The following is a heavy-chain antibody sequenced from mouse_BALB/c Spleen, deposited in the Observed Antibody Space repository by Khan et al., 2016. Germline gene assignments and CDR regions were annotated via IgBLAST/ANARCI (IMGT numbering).Heavy chain of an antibody. J-gene: IGHJ4*01. CDR1: GDSITSGY. D-gene: IGHD1-1*01. V-gene: IGHV3-8*02. CDR2: ISHSGST. Sequence: EVQLQESGPSLVKLSQTLSLTCSVTGDSITSGYWNWIRKFPGNKLEYMGYISHSGSTYYNPSLKSRISITRDTSTNQYYLQLNSVTTEDTATYYCARYDGRTNVRGMDYWSQGTSVTVSS. CDR3: ARYDGRTNVRGMDY.